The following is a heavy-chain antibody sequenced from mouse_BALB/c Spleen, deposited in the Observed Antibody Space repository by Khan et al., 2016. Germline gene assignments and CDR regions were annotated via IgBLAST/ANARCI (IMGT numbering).Heavy chain of an antibody. CDR2: ISYSGST. CDR3: ARSMITTGFAY. Sequence: EVQLQESGPGLVKPSQSLSLTCTVTGYSITSDYAWNWIRQFPGNKLEWMGYISYSGSTSYNPSLKSRIYITRDTSKNQFFLPLNSVTTEDTATYYCARSMITTGFAYWGQGTLVTVSA. V-gene: IGHV3-2*02. CDR1: GYSITSDYA. D-gene: IGHD2-4*01. J-gene: IGHJ3*01.